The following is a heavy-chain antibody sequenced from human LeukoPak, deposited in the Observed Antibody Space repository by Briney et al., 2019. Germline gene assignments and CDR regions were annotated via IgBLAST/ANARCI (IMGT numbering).Heavy chain of an antibody. CDR2: ISTKGGGT. Sequence: GGALRLSCAASGFTFSSFGMSWVRQAPGKGLEYVSAISTKGGGTYYANSVKGRFTISRDNSKNTLYIQVGSLRVEDMGVYYCARITEGYSYGGYFDFWGQGTLVTVSS. CDR1: GFTFSSFG. D-gene: IGHD5-18*01. CDR3: ARITEGYSYGGYFDF. V-gene: IGHV3-64*01. J-gene: IGHJ4*02.